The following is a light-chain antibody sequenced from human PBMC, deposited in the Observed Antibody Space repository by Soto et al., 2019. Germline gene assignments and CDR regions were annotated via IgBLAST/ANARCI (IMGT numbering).Light chain of an antibody. CDR1: QGIGDT. CDR2: DTS. J-gene: IGKJ4*01. CDR3: QPYNDWTLT. Sequence: EVVMRQSPATRSVSAGERATLSCRASQGIGDTLAWYQHKPGETPRLLIYDTSTRATGVPTRFSGSRSGAEGTLTINGLQSEDGAVYDCQPYNDWTLTFGGGTKVDIK. V-gene: IGKV3-15*01.